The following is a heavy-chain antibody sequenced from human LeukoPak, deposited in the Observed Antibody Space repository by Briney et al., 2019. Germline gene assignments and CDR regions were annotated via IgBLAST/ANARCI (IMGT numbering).Heavy chain of an antibody. J-gene: IGHJ4*02. Sequence: SETLSLTCAVYGGSFSGYYWSWIRQPPGKGLEWIGEINHSGYTNYNPSLKSRVTMSVDTSKNQFSLKLNSMTAADTAVYCCARVLGSSSWYKDLFDYWGQGTLVTVSS. CDR3: ARVLGSSSWYKDLFDY. CDR1: GGSFSGYY. V-gene: IGHV4-34*01. CDR2: INHSGYT. D-gene: IGHD6-13*01.